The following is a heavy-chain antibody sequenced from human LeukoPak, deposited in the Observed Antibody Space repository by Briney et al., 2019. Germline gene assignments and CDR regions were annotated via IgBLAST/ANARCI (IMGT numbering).Heavy chain of an antibody. Sequence: PGGSLRLSCVASGFTFSSRDWMTWVRQAPGKGLEWVANIKQDGSEKNYVDSVKGRFTISRDNAKKSLYLQMNSLRVEDTGVYYCASWGEGALDNWGQGTLVTVSS. J-gene: IGHJ4*02. CDR2: IKQDGSEK. D-gene: IGHD1-26*01. V-gene: IGHV3-7*01. CDR1: GFTFSSRDW. CDR3: ASWGEGALDN.